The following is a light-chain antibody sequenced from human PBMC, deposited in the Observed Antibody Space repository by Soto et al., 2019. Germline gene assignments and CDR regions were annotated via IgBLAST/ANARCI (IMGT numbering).Light chain of an antibody. Sequence: EIVLTQSPGTLSLSPGARAPLSCRASQTVSSSYLAWYQQKPGQAPRLLIYGASSGATGIPDRFSGSGSGTDFTLTISRLEPEDFAVYYCQQYGSSRSTFGQGTRLEIK. CDR3: QQYGSSRST. CDR2: GAS. V-gene: IGKV3-20*01. CDR1: QTVSSSY. J-gene: IGKJ5*01.